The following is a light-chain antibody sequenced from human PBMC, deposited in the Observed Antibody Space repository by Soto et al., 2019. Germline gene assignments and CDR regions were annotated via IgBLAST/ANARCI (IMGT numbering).Light chain of an antibody. J-gene: IGLJ1*01. Sequence: LTQPPSVSGAPGQRVTISCTGSSSNIGAGYDVHWYQQLPGTAPKLLIYGNSNRPSGVPDRFSGSKSGTSASLAITGLQAEDEADYYCQSYDRTLSYVFGTGTKVTVL. V-gene: IGLV1-40*01. CDR2: GNS. CDR1: SSNIGAGYD. CDR3: QSYDRTLSYV.